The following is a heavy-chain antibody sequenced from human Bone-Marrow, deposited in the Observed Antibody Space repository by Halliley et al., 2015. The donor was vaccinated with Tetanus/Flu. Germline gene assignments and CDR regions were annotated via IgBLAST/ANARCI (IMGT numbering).Heavy chain of an antibody. J-gene: IGHJ4*02. CDR2: IYPGGSDT. Sequence: QLVQSGAEVKKPGESLKISCKGSGYTFPTYYIGWVRQMPGKGLEWLGIIYPGGSDTRYSPSFQGQVTISADKSTSTAYLQWSSLKASDTAMYYCARYRGPTVTPDYWGQGTLVTVSS. D-gene: IGHD4-17*01. CDR1: GYTFPTYY. V-gene: IGHV5-51*01. CDR3: ARYRGPTVTPDY.